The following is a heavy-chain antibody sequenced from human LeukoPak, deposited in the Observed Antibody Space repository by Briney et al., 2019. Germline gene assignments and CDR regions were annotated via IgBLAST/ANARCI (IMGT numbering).Heavy chain of an antibody. D-gene: IGHD3-22*01. Sequence: GGSLRLSCAASGFTFSSYGMHWVRQAPAKGLEWVAAISNDGTNKYYADSVKGRFTVSRDNSKNTLYLQMHSLRAEDTAVYYCAKAPKSHYYDSSGYYYCNYWGQGTLVTVSS. J-gene: IGHJ4*02. V-gene: IGHV3-30*18. CDR2: ISNDGTNK. CDR1: GFTFSSYG. CDR3: AKAPKSHYYDSSGYYYCNY.